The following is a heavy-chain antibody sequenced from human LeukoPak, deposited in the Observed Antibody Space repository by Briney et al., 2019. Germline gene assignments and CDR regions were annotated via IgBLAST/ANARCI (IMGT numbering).Heavy chain of an antibody. CDR2: IYYSGST. J-gene: IGHJ4*02. CDR3: ARPRTKYSSGRYNYFDY. D-gene: IGHD6-19*01. Sequence: SETLSLTCTVSGGSISSYYWSWIRQPPGKGLEWIGYIYYSGSTNYNPSLKSRVTISVDTSKNQFSLKLSSVTAADTAVYYCARPRTKYSSGRYNYFDYWGQGTLVTVSS. CDR1: GGSISSYY. V-gene: IGHV4-59*01.